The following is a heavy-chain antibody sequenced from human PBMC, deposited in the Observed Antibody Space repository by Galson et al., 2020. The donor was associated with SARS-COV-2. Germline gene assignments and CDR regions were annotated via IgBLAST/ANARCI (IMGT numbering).Heavy chain of an antibody. CDR3: TRRGYSYGVDY. Sequence: GGSLRLSCAASGFTFSGSAMHWVRQASGKGLEWVGRIRSKANSYATAYAASVKGRFTISRDDSKNTAYLQMNSLKTEDTAVYYCTRRGYSYGVDYWGQGTLVTVSS. J-gene: IGHJ4*02. CDR1: GFTFSGSA. D-gene: IGHD5-18*01. V-gene: IGHV3-73*01. CDR2: IRSKANSYAT.